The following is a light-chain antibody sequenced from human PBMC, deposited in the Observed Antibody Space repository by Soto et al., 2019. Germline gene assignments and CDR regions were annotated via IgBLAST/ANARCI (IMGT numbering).Light chain of an antibody. CDR3: QQSYSTPRIT. J-gene: IGKJ5*01. Sequence: DIQMTQFPSSLSASVRDRLTITCRASQSIRNYLNWYQQKPGKAPKLLIYAASSLQSGVPSRFSGRGSGTDFTLTISSLQPEDFATYYCQQSYSTPRITFGQGTRLEIK. CDR2: AAS. V-gene: IGKV1-39*01. CDR1: QSIRNY.